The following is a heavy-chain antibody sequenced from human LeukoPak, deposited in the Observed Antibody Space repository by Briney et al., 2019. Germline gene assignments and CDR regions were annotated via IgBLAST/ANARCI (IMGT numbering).Heavy chain of an antibody. CDR1: GFTFSSYA. Sequence: GGSLRLSCAASGFTFSSYAMSWVRQAPGKGLEWVSAISGSGGSTYYADSVKGRFTISRDNSKNTLYLQMNSLRAEDTAVYYCAKDGGYDFWRGITPIFDYWGQGTLVTVSS. D-gene: IGHD3-3*01. V-gene: IGHV3-23*01. J-gene: IGHJ4*02. CDR3: AKDGGYDFWRGITPIFDY. CDR2: ISGSGGST.